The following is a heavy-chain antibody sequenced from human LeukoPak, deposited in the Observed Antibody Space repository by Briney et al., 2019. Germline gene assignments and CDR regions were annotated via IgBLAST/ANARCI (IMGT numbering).Heavy chain of an antibody. CDR2: IYTSGST. V-gene: IGHV4-4*07. D-gene: IGHD6-25*01. J-gene: IGHJ4*02. CDR1: GGSISSYY. Sequence: SETLSLTCTVSGGSISSYYWSWIRQPAGKGLEWIGRIYTSGSTNYNPSLKSRVTMSVDTSKNQISLKVNSVTAADTAVYYCARESYSSAYLFDFWGQGTLVTVSS. CDR3: ARESYSSAYLFDF.